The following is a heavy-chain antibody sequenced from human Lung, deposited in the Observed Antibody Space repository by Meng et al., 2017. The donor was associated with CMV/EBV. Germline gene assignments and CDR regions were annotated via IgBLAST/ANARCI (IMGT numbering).Heavy chain of an antibody. J-gene: IGHJ4*02. CDR3: ARLGYYDSSPLGDYFDY. CDR1: GYTFTSYY. Sequence: ASXXVSXKASGYTFTSYYMHWVRQAPGQGLEWMEIINPSGGSTSYAQKFQCRVTMTRDTSTSTVYMELSSLRSEDTAVYYCARLGYYDSSPLGDYFDYWGQGXLVTVSS. V-gene: IGHV1-46*01. CDR2: INPSGGST. D-gene: IGHD3-22*01.